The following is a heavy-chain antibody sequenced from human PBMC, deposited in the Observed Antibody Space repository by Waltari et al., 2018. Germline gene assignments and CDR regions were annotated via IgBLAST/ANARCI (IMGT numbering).Heavy chain of an antibody. CDR2: IYTSGNT. D-gene: IGHD4-17*01. CDR3: ARFPRDYSFDY. CDR1: GGAITRVIYY. J-gene: IGHJ4*02. V-gene: IGHV4-61*02. Sequence: QVQLQASGPGRVKPSQTLSLTCRVSGGAITRVIYYWTWIRQPAGKGLEWIGRIYTSGNTDYNPSLKSRVTMSMDMSKNQFSLNLSSVTAADTAVYYCARFPRDYSFDYWGQGTLVTVSS.